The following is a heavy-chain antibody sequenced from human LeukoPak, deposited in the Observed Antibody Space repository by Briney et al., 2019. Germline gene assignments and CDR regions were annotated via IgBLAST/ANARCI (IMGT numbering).Heavy chain of an antibody. J-gene: IGHJ5*02. CDR2: ISAYNGNT. CDR1: GYTFTSYG. D-gene: IGHD2-21*02. Sequence: ASVRVSCKASGYTFTSYGISWVRQAPGQGLEWMGWISAYNGNTNYAQKLQGRVTMTTDTSTSTAYMELRSLRSDDTAVYYCARNGGNSRQLTYNWFDPWGQGTLVTVSS. CDR3: ARNGGNSRQLTYNWFDP. V-gene: IGHV1-18*01.